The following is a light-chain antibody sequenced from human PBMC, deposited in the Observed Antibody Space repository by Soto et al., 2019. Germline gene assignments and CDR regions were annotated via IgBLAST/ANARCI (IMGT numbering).Light chain of an antibody. CDR1: QNINTW. CDR3: QQYNDSFPT. CDR2: KAS. Sequence: DIHMTQSPSTLSAFVGDRVTISFRASQNINTWLAWYKQQPGKAPQLLIYKASSLESGGPSRFSGSGSGTDFTLTISSLRPDDFVTFYCQQYNDSFPTFGQGTKVEIK. V-gene: IGKV1-5*03. J-gene: IGKJ1*01.